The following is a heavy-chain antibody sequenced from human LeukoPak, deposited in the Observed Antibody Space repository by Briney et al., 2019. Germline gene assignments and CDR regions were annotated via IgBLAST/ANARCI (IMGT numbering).Heavy chain of an antibody. Sequence: GASVKVSCKASGYTFTGYYMHWVRQAPGQGLEWMGWINPKSGGTNYEQNFQGRVTMTRDTSISTAYMELSGLRSDDRAVYYCVRDAIAAAGTGGWGQGTLVTVSS. CDR1: GYTFTGYY. J-gene: IGHJ4*02. D-gene: IGHD6-13*01. CDR3: VRDAIAAAGTGG. CDR2: INPKSGGT. V-gene: IGHV1-2*02.